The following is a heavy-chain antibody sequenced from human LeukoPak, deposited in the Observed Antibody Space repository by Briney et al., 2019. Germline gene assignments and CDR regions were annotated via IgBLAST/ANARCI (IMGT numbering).Heavy chain of an antibody. V-gene: IGHV1-69*13. CDR1: GGTFSSYA. J-gene: IGHJ4*02. CDR3: ARGVSTGYCSSTSCFSFDY. D-gene: IGHD2-2*01. CDR2: IIPIFGTA. Sequence: GASVKVSCKASGGTFSSYAISWVRQAPGQGLEWMGGIIPIFGTANYAQKFQDRVTITADESTSTAYMDLSSLRSEDTAVYYCARGVSTGYCSSTSCFSFDYWGQGTLVTVSS.